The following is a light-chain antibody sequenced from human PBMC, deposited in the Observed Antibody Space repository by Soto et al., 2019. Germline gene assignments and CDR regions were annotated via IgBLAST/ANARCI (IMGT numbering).Light chain of an antibody. CDR1: SSDVGSYNL. CDR3: CSYAGSSTFDPYV. Sequence: QSALTQPASVSGSPGQSITISCTGTSSDVGSYNLVSWYQQHPGKAPKLMIYEGSKRPSGVSNRFSGSKSGNTASLTISGLQAEDEADYYCCSYAGSSTFDPYVFGTGTKVTVL. V-gene: IGLV2-23*03. J-gene: IGLJ1*01. CDR2: EGS.